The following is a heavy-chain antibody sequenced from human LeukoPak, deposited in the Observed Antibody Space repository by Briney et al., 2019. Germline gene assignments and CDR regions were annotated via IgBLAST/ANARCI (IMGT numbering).Heavy chain of an antibody. V-gene: IGHV6-1*01. J-gene: IGHJ4*02. CDR1: GDSVSSNSAA. D-gene: IGHD3-22*01. Sequence: SQTLSLTCAISGDSVSSNSAAWNWIRQSPSRGLEWLGRTYYRSKWYNDYAVSVKSRITINPDTSKNQFSLQLNSVTAADTAVYYCARHYDSSGYWYYFDYWGQGTLVTVSS. CDR2: TYYRSKWYN. CDR3: ARHYDSSGYWYYFDY.